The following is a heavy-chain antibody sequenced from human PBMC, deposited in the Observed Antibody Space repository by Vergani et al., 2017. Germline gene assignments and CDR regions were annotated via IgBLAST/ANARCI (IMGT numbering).Heavy chain of an antibody. CDR2: MNPDSGNS. CDR3: ARGHPRNSADESYYFDY. CDR1: GYTFTNYD. V-gene: IGHV1-8*03. D-gene: IGHD3-10*01. Sequence: QVQLLQSGAEVEKPGASVMVSCKASGYTFTNYDINWVRQVTGQGLEWMGWMNPDSGNSGFAQKFQGRVSITRDTSISTAYMELSNLRSEDTAVYYCARGHPRNSADESYYFDYWGQGTLVTVSS. J-gene: IGHJ4*02.